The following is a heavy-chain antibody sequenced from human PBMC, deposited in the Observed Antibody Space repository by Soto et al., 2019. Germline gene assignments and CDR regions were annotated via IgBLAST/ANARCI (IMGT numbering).Heavy chain of an antibody. CDR1: VFTFSSYS. Sequence: EVQLVEPGGGLAQPGGSLRLTCAASVFTFSSYSVNWVRQAPGKGLEWGSNIWSASNINYADSVKGRFTVSGDNAKNSMSLQMNGMRDEDTAVYYCVRDYSFGFDYWGQGILVTVSS. V-gene: IGHV3-48*02. J-gene: IGHJ4*02. CDR2: IWSASNI. D-gene: IGHD6-13*01. CDR3: VRDYSFGFDY.